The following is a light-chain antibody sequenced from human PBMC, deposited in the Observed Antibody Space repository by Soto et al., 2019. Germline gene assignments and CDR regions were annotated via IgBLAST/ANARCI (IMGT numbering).Light chain of an antibody. J-gene: IGKJ2*01. V-gene: IGKV1-5*03. CDR2: NAP. CDR3: QQYHSYPYT. CDR1: QSISGW. Sequence: DIQMTQSPSTLSASVGERVTITCRASQSISGWLAWYHQKPGKAPKLLIYNAPSLESGVPSRFSGSGSGTEFTLTISRLQPDDFAPYYCQQYHSYPYTFGQGTKLEIE.